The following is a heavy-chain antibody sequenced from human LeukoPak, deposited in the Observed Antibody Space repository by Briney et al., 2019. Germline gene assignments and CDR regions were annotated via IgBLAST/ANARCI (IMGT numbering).Heavy chain of an antibody. CDR3: ARYSSGDSCYSGDS. Sequence: GGSLRLSCAASGFTFSDHSMSWIRQAPGKGLTWVSYISSSSTYTKYADSVKGRFTISRDNAKNSLYLQMNSLRAEDTAVYYCARYSSGDSCYSGDSWGQGTLVTVSS. D-gene: IGHD2-15*01. J-gene: IGHJ4*02. CDR1: GFTFSDHS. CDR2: ISSSSTYT. V-gene: IGHV3-11*03.